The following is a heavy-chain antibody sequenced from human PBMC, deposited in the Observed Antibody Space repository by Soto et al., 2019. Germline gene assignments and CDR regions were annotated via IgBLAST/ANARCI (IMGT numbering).Heavy chain of an antibody. CDR3: PRSGGLRSDFDY. D-gene: IGHD3-16*01. V-gene: IGHV5-51*01. J-gene: IGHJ4*02. Sequence: ESLTIFCTGSGYSFTSYWIGLVRQMPGKGLEWMGIIYPGDSDTRYSPSFQGQVTISADKSISTAYLQWSSLKASDTAMYYCPRSGGLRSDFDYWGQGTLVTVSS. CDR2: IYPGDSDT. CDR1: GYSFTSYW.